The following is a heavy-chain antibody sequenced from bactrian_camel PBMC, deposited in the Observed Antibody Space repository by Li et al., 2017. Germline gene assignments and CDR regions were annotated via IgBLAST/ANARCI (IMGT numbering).Heavy chain of an antibody. V-gene: IGHV3S1*01. CDR2: HYTGTATT. D-gene: IGHD1*01. J-gene: IGHJ4*01. CDR1: LYIYSSYC. Sequence: VESGGGSVQAGGSLRLSCEISLYIYSSYCMGWFRQAPGKEREAVAAHYTGTATTYVADSVKGRFAISRDNAKSTVYLQMNSLKPEDAAIYYCAASGGPIRGPNKLSPRDYNYWGQGTQVTVS. CDR3: AASGGPIRGPNKLSPRDYNY.